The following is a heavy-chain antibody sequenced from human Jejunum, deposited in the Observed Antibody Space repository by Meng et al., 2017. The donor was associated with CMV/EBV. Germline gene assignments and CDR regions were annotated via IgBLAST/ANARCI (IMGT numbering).Heavy chain of an antibody. Sequence: VSGDSIRSHDWSWIRQPPGKGLEWMGYVYYSGSATYSPSLRSRITISVDTSKNQVSLNLRSVTAADTAMYFCARGIGHASNNSHDYWGQGTLVTVSS. V-gene: IGHV4-59*11. CDR3: ARGIGHASNNSHDY. CDR1: GDSIRSHD. CDR2: VYYSGSA. J-gene: IGHJ4*02. D-gene: IGHD1-1*01.